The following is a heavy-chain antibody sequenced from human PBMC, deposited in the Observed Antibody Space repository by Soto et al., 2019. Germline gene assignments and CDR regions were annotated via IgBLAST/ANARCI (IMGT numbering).Heavy chain of an antibody. CDR1: GGSISSSSYY. CDR3: ARDRYYYDSSGYDP. D-gene: IGHD3-22*01. Sequence: QLQLQESGPGLVKPSETLSLTCTVSGGSISSSSYYWGWIRQPPGKGLEWIGSIYYSGSTYYNPSLKSRVTIAVDTSKNQCSLKLSSVTAADTAVYYCARDRYYYDSSGYDPWGQGTLVTVSS. V-gene: IGHV4-39*02. J-gene: IGHJ5*02. CDR2: IYYSGST.